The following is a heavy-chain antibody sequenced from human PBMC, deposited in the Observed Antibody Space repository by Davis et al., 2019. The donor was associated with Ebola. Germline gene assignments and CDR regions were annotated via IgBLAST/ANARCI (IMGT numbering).Heavy chain of an antibody. CDR2: FDPEDGET. CDR3: ATVPLWFKELSSTPVLFY. CDR1: GYTLAELS. Sequence: ASVKVSCKVSGYTLAELSMHWVRQAPGKGLEWMGGFDPEDGETIYAQKFQGRVTMTEDTSTDTAYVELSSLRSEDAAVYYCATVPLWFKELSSTPVLFYWGQGTLVTVSS. V-gene: IGHV1-24*01. J-gene: IGHJ4*02. D-gene: IGHD3-10*01.